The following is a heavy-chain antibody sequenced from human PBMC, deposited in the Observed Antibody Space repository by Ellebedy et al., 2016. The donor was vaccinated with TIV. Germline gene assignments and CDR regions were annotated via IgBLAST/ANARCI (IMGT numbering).Heavy chain of an antibody. Sequence: SETLSLXXAVYGGSLSGYYWSWIRQSPGKGLGWIGEVDHRGSINFNPSLKSRVTISLDTSKNQFSLKLSSVTAADTAVYYCARHHRDCSGGRCYTFDSWGQGTLVTVSS. CDR2: VDHRGSI. CDR1: GGSLSGYY. V-gene: IGHV4-34*01. D-gene: IGHD2-15*01. J-gene: IGHJ4*02. CDR3: ARHHRDCSGGRCYTFDS.